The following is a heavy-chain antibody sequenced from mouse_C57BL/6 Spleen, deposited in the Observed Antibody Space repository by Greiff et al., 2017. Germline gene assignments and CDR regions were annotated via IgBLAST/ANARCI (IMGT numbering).Heavy chain of an antibody. Sequence: QVQLQQPGAELVKPGASVKLSCKASGYTFTSYWMHWVKQRPGQGLEWIGMIHPNSGSTNYNEKFKSKDTLTVDKSSSTAYMQLSSLTSEDSAVYYCARGPYYSNYFDYWGQGTTLTVSS. D-gene: IGHD2-5*01. CDR3: ARGPYYSNYFDY. J-gene: IGHJ2*01. CDR2: IHPNSGST. CDR1: GYTFTSYW. V-gene: IGHV1-64*01.